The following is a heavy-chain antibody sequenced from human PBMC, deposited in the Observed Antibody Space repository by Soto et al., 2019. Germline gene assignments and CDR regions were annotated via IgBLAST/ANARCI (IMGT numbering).Heavy chain of an antibody. CDR2: IKSKTDGGTT. J-gene: IGHJ4*02. V-gene: IGHV3-15*01. CDR3: TTDTQDIVVVPAAIYPSY. D-gene: IGHD2-2*02. CDR1: GFTFSNAW. Sequence: PGGSLRLSCAASGFTFSNAWMSWVRQAPGKGLEWVGRIKSKTDGGTTDYAAPVKGRFTISRDDSKNKQYLQMNSLKTEDTAVYYCTTDTQDIVVVPAAIYPSYWGQGTLVTVSS.